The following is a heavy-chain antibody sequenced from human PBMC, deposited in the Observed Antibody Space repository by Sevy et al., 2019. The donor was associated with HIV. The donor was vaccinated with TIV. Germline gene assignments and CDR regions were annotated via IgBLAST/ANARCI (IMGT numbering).Heavy chain of an antibody. J-gene: IGHJ1*01. CDR3: TTGGSLFQH. Sequence: GGSLRLSCAASGFTFSNVWMSWLRQAPGKGLEWVAHIKSKTEGGTADYAAPVKGRFTISSEDSKDTLYLQMNSLKTEDTAVYYCTTGGSLFQHWGQGTLVTVSS. CDR2: IKSKTEGGTA. D-gene: IGHD2-15*01. V-gene: IGHV3-15*01. CDR1: GFTFSNVW.